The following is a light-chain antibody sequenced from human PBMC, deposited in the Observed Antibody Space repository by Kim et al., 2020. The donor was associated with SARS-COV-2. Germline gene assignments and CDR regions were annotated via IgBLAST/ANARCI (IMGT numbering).Light chain of an antibody. CDR3: LLSYSGALVV. J-gene: IGLJ2*01. CDR1: TGAVTRGHY. V-gene: IGLV7-46*01. CDR2: DTN. Sequence: GRTGTLPCGSSTGAVTRGHYAYWFQQKPGQAPRTLIYDTNNRHSWTPARFSGSLFGGKAALTLSGAQPEDEADYYCLLSYSGALVVFGGGTQLTVL.